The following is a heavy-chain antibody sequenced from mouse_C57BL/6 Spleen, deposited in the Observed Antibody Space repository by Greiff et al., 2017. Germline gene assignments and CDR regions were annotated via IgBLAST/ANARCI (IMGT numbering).Heavy chain of an antibody. CDR2: INPSSGYT. D-gene: IGHD2-4*01. CDR1: GYTFTSYW. J-gene: IGHJ2*01. V-gene: IGHV1-7*01. Sequence: QVQLQQSGAELAKPGASVKLSCKASGYTFTSYWMHWVKQRPGQGLEWIGYINPSSGYTKYNQKFKDKATLTADKSSTTAYMQLSSLTYEDSAVYYCARSRYDYDPSFDDWGTGTTLTVSS. CDR3: ARSRYDYDPSFDD.